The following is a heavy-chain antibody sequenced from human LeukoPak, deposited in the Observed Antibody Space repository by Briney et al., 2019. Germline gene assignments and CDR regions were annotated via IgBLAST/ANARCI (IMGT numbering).Heavy chain of an antibody. CDR3: STSPSFGSSWYQFNY. CDR1: GFTFSSYA. V-gene: IGHV3-23*01. D-gene: IGHD6-13*01. J-gene: IGHJ4*02. Sequence: GGSLRLSCAASGFTFSSYAMSWVRQAPGKGLEWVSAISGSGGSTYYADSVKGRFTISRDNSKNTLYLQMDSLRAEDTAVYFCSTSPSFGSSWYQFNYWGQGALVIVSS. CDR2: ISGSGGST.